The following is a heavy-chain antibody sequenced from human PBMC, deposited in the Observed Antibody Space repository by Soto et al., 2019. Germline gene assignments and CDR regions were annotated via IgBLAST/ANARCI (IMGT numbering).Heavy chain of an antibody. D-gene: IGHD3-10*01. CDR1: GDSVSSYSAA. Sequence: SQTLSLTCAISGDSVSSYSAAWNWIRQSPPGGLGWLGRTYYRSRFFSDYAESVKSRIIINPDTSKNQFSLQLKSVTPEDTAVYYCVRDRYSSSGWFDPWGQGTPVTVSS. V-gene: IGHV6-1*01. CDR3: VRDRYSSSGWFDP. J-gene: IGHJ5*02. CDR2: TYYRSRFFS.